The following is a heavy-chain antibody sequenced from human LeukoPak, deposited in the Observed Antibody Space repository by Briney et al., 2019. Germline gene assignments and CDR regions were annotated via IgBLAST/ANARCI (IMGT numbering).Heavy chain of an antibody. Sequence: GGSLRLSCAASGFTLSNYGMSWVRQAPGKGLEWVAGISDRGGSTNYADSVMGRFTISRDNPKNTLYLQMNSLRSEDTAVYFCAKRGVVIRAVLVVGFHKEAYYFDSWGQGALVTVSS. D-gene: IGHD2-15*01. CDR1: GFTLSNYG. CDR3: AKRGVVIRAVLVVGFHKEAYYFDS. J-gene: IGHJ4*02. V-gene: IGHV3-23*01. CDR2: ISDRGGST.